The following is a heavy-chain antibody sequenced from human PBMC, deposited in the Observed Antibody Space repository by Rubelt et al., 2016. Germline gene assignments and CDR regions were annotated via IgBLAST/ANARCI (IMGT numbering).Heavy chain of an antibody. CDR3: ARGWGQTRGPSDY. D-gene: IGHD3-10*01. J-gene: IGHJ4*02. Sequence: QVQLVESGGGVVQPGRSLRLSCAASGFTFSSYAMHWVRQAPGKGLEWVAVISYDGNNKYYADSVKGRFTISRDNSKKTWYLQMNSLRAEDTAVYYCARGWGQTRGPSDYWGQGTLVTVSS. CDR2: ISYDGNNK. V-gene: IGHV3-30*04. CDR1: GFTFSSYA.